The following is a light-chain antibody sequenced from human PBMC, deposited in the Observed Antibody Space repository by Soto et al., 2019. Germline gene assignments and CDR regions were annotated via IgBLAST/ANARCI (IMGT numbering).Light chain of an antibody. Sequence: EIVLTQSPGTLSLSPGVRATLSCRASQSVSSRPLSWYQQKPGQAPRLLIYGASSRATGIPDRFSGSGSVTDFTLTISRLEPEYCAVYYCQQYGSSPPQTFGQETKVEIK. J-gene: IGKJ1*01. V-gene: IGKV3-20*01. CDR3: QQYGSSPPQT. CDR1: QSVSSRP. CDR2: GAS.